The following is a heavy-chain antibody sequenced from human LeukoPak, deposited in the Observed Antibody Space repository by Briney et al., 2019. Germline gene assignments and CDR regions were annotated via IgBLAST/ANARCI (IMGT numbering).Heavy chain of an antibody. CDR3: ARQMTTVTAGGFDP. D-gene: IGHD4-17*01. Sequence: PSETLSLTCAVYGGSFSGYYWSWIRQSPGKGLEWIGEINHSGSTNYNPSLKSRVTISVDTSKNQFSLKLSSVTAADTAVYYCARQMTTVTAGGFDPWGQGTLVTVSS. CDR2: INHSGST. CDR1: GGSFSGYY. J-gene: IGHJ5*02. V-gene: IGHV4-34*01.